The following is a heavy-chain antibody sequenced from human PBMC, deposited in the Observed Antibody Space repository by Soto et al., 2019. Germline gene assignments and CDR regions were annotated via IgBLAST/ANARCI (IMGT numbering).Heavy chain of an antibody. V-gene: IGHV4-30-4*01. CDR3: ARDEYQLLSSVSWFDS. CDR2: IYHTGNT. Sequence: SETLSLTCTVSGGSINDDSYWSWIRQTPGKGLEWIGYIYHTGNTYYNPSLRSRVSISVDKSKSQFSLELISVTAADTAVYFCARDEYQLLSSVSWFDSWGQGTLVTVSS. CDR1: GGSINDDSY. J-gene: IGHJ5*01. D-gene: IGHD2-2*01.